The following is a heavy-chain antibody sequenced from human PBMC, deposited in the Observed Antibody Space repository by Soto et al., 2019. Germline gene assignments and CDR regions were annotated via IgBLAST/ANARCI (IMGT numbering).Heavy chain of an antibody. V-gene: IGHV4-59*01. CDR3: AREVGIGSSWTYYMDV. J-gene: IGHJ6*03. CDR1: GGSISSYY. CDR2: IYYSGST. D-gene: IGHD6-13*01. Sequence: SETLSLTSTVSGGSISSYYWSWIRQPPGKGLEWIGYIYYSGSTNYNPSLKSRVTISVDTSKNQFSLKLSSVTAADTAVYYCAREVGIGSSWTYYMDVWGKGTTVTVSS.